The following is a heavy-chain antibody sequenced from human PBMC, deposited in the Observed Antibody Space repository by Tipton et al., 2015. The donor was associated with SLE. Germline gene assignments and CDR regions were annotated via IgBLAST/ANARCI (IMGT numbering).Heavy chain of an antibody. J-gene: IGHJ4*02. V-gene: IGHV4-61*02. CDR1: GGSISSGSYY. Sequence: TLSLTCTASGGSISSGSYYWSWIRQPAGKGLEWIGRIYTSGSTNYNPSLKSRATISLDTSKHQFSLKLRSVTAADTAVFYCARGTPYSEYFVYWGQGTLVTVSS. D-gene: IGHD2-15*01. CDR3: ARGTPYSEYFVY. CDR2: IYTSGST.